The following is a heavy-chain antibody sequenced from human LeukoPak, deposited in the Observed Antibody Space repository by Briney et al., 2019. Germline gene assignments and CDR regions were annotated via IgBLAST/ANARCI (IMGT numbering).Heavy chain of an antibody. CDR2: MYNSGST. CDR3: ASVYNWNDVVAFDI. D-gene: IGHD1-1*01. J-gene: IGHJ3*02. CDR1: GGSISSGSYY. Sequence: SQTLSLTCTGSGGSISSGSYYWSWIRQPAGKGLEWIGHMYNSGSTNYNPSLKSRVSISVDTSKNQFSLKLSSVTAADTAVYYCASVYNWNDVVAFDIWGQGTMVTVSS. V-gene: IGHV4-61*09.